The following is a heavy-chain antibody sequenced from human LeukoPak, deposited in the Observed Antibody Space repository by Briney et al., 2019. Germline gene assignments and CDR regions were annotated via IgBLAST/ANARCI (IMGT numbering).Heavy chain of an antibody. V-gene: IGHV4-59*01. CDR2: VYYSGST. Sequence: PSETLSLTCTVSGGSISSYYWSWIRQPPGKGLEWIGFVYYSGSTNYNPSLKSRVTISVDTSNNQFSLKVNSVTAADTAVYYCAREGSSYWYFDLWGQGTLVTVSS. D-gene: IGHD3-10*01. CDR3: AREGSSYWYFDL. J-gene: IGHJ2*01. CDR1: GGSISSYY.